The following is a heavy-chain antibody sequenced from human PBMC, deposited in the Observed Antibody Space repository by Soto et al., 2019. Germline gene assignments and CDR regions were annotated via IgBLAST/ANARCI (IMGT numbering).Heavy chain of an antibody. J-gene: IGHJ6*02. D-gene: IGHD3-3*01. CDR1: GGTFSRYA. CDR2: IIPIFGTA. CDR3: ARPWSGYPAGYYYGMDV. Sequence: QVQLVQSGAEVKKPGSSVKVSCKASGGTFSRYAISWVRQAPGQGLEWMGGIIPIFGTANYAQKFQGRVTITADESTSTAYMELSSLRSEDTAVYYCARPWSGYPAGYYYGMDVWGQGTTVTVSS. V-gene: IGHV1-69*01.